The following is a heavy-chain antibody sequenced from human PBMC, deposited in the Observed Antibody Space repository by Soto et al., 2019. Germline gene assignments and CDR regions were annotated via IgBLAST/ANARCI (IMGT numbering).Heavy chain of an antibody. Sequence: LSETLSLTCTVSGGSISSYYWSWIRQPPGKGLEWIGYIYYSGSTNYNPSLKSRLTISVDTSKNQLSLELNSVTAADTAVYYCARSTIAPHLFMYPFGSWGQGTLVTVSS. D-gene: IGHD6-6*01. CDR3: ARSTIAPHLFMYPFGS. CDR1: GGSISSYY. J-gene: IGHJ5*01. V-gene: IGHV4-59*08. CDR2: IYYSGST.